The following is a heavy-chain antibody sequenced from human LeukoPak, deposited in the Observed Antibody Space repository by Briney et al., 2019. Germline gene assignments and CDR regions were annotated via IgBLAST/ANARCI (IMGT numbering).Heavy chain of an antibody. CDR2: MNPNSGNT. V-gene: IGHV1-8*03. D-gene: IGHD2-2*01. Sequence: ASVKVSCKASGYTFTSYDINWVRQATGQGLEWMGWMNPNSGNTGYAQKFQGRVTITRNTSISTAYMELSRLRSDDTAVYYCARDALKDIVVVPAALGRLGWGQGTLVTVSS. CDR1: GYTFTSYD. J-gene: IGHJ4*02. CDR3: ARDALKDIVVVPAALGRLG.